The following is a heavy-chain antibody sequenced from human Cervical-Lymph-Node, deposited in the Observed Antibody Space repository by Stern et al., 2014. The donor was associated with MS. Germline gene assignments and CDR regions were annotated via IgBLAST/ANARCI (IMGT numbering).Heavy chain of an antibody. CDR2: IYWDDDK. CDR1: GFSLSTRGVG. Sequence: QITLKESGPTLVKPTQTLTLTCTFSGFSLSTRGVGVGWIRQTPGKAPEWLAIIYWDDDKRYSPSFKNRVTISKDTTKNQVVLAMTNVDPEDTATYFCAHRTSLPVILDSNWFDPWGQGLLVTVSS. CDR3: AHRTSLPVILDSNWFDP. V-gene: IGHV2-5*02. J-gene: IGHJ5*02. D-gene: IGHD2/OR15-2a*01.